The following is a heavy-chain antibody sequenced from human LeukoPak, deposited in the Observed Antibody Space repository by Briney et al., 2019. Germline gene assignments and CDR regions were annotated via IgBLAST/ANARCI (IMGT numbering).Heavy chain of an antibody. V-gene: IGHV4-59*01. J-gene: IGHJ5*02. CDR3: ARGPYRFDP. CDR1: GGSISSYY. D-gene: IGHD2-2*02. CDR2: IYYSGST. Sequence: SETLSLTCTVSGGSISSYYWSGIRQPPGKGLEWIGYIYYSGSTNYNPSLKSRVTISVDTSKNQFSLKLSSVTAADTAVYYCARGPYRFDPWGQGTLVTVSS.